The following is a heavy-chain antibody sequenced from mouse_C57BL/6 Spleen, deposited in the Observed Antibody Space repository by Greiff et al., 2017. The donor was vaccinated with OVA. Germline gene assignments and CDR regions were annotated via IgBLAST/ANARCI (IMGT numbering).Heavy chain of an antibody. CDR1: GFTFSSYA. V-gene: IGHV5-4*01. J-gene: IGHJ1*03. CDR2: ISDGGSYT. D-gene: IGHD1-1*01. CDR3: AREDYYGSSDWYFDV. Sequence: EVMLVESGGGLVKPGGSLKLSCAASGFTFSSYAMSWVRQTPEKRLEWVATISDGGSYTYYPDNVKGRFTISRDNAKNNLYLQMSHLKSEDTAMYYCAREDYYGSSDWYFDVWGTGTTVTVSS.